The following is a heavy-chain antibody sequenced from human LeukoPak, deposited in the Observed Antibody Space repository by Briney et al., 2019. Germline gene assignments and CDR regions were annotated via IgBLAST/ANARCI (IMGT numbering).Heavy chain of an antibody. D-gene: IGHD3-22*01. CDR1: GGSITSHY. Sequence: SETLSLTCSVSGGSITSHYWSWIRQSPGKGLEWISYISYTGSPRYNPSFQSRVTISLDTSKTHFSLKLTSVTAADTAVYYCARLLNNDSAGDPDTFDMWGPGTMVTVSS. J-gene: IGHJ3*02. V-gene: IGHV4-59*08. CDR2: ISYTGSP. CDR3: ARLLNNDSAGDPDTFDM.